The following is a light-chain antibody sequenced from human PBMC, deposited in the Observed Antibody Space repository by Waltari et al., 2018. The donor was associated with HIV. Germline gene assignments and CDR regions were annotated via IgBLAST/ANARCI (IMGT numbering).Light chain of an antibody. CDR2: EVT. CDR3: SSFANRDGFYVL. V-gene: IGLV2-8*01. Sequence: QSALTQPPSASGSPAQSVTLSCTGTNSAIGTYDYVSWYQQHPGKAPKLVISEVTKRPSGVSDRFSGSKSGNTAFLTVSGLQAEDEADYYCSSFANRDGFYVLFGGGTRLTVL. CDR1: NSAIGTYDY. J-gene: IGLJ2*01.